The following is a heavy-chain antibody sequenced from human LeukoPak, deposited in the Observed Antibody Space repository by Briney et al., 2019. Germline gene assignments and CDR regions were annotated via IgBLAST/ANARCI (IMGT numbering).Heavy chain of an antibody. V-gene: IGHV3-30*04. CDR1: GFTLSSYA. CDR3: ARGDYGADARLCY. CDR2: ISYDGSNK. Sequence: GGSLRDSLAASGFTLSSYALHWVRQAPGKGPEWVAVISYDGSNKYYADSVKGRFTISRDNSKNTLDLQMNSLRAEDTAVYYCARGDYGADARLCYWGQGTLVTVSS. D-gene: IGHD4-17*01. J-gene: IGHJ4*02.